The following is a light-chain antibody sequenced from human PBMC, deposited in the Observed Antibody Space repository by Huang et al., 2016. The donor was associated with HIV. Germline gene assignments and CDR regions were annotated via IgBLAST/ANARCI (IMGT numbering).Light chain of an antibody. CDR2: GAS. CDR3: QQYNDWPPDPT. J-gene: IGKJ2*01. CDR1: QSVSSH. Sequence: EIVLTQSPATLSASPGERVTLACRANQSVSSHLAWLQQKPGQAPRLLIYGASSRATCSPVRFSGSVSGTEFTLTISSLQSEDFAFYYCQQYNDWPPDPTFGQGTKLDTK. V-gene: IGKV3D-15*01.